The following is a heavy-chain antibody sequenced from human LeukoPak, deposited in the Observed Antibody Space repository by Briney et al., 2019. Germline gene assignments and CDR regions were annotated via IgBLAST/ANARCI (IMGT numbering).Heavy chain of an antibody. CDR1: VFTVSSNY. V-gene: IGHV3-66*02. CDR2: IYSGGST. CDR3: ARLTGEFGYYFDY. J-gene: IGHJ4*02. Sequence: GGSLRLSCAASVFTVSSNYMSWVRQAPGKGLEWVSVIYSGGSTYYADSVKGRFTISRDNSKNTLYLQMNSLRAEDTAVYYCARLTGEFGYYFDYWGQGTLVTVSS. D-gene: IGHD7-27*01.